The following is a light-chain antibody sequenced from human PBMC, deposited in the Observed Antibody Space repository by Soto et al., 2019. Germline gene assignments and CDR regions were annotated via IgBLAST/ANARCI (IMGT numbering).Light chain of an antibody. CDR1: QSISSW. V-gene: IGKV1-5*01. J-gene: IGKJ2*01. Sequence: DIQMTQSPSTLSASVGDRVTITCRASQSISSWLAWYQQKPGKAPNLLIYDASNLESGVPSRFSGSGSGTEFTLTISSLQPDDFATYYCQQYNTYSTFGQGTKLEIK. CDR3: QQYNTYST. CDR2: DAS.